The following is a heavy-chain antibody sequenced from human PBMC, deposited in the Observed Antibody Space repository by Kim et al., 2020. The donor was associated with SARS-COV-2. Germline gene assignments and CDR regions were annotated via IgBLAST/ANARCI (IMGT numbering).Heavy chain of an antibody. CDR3: ARDLAVAGKTFDY. V-gene: IGHV4-39*07. CDR1: GGSISSSSYY. Sequence: SETLSLTCTVSGGSISSSSYYWGWIRQPPGKGLEWIGSIYYSGSTYYNPSLKSRVTISVDTSKNQFSLKLSSVTAADTAVYYCARDLAVAGKTFDYWGQGTLVTVSS. CDR2: IYYSGST. D-gene: IGHD6-19*01. J-gene: IGHJ4*02.